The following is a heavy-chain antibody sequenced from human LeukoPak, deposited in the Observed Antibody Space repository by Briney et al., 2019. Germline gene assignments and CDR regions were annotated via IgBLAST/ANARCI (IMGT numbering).Heavy chain of an antibody. CDR3: ARGRDYYDSSGYYYYFDY. D-gene: IGHD3-22*01. V-gene: IGHV4-59*01. J-gene: IGHJ4*02. CDR2: IYYSGST. Sequence: SETLSLTCTVSGGSISSYHWSWIRQPPGKGLEWIGYIYYSGSTNYNPSLKSRVTISIDTSQNQFSLKLSSVTAADTAVYYCARGRDYYDSSGYYYYFDYWGQGTLVTVSS. CDR1: GGSISSYH.